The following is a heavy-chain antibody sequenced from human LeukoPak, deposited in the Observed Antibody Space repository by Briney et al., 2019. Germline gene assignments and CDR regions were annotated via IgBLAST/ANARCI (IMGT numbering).Heavy chain of an antibody. D-gene: IGHD6-13*01. CDR3: AVGAAGLDY. V-gene: IGHV3-74*01. Sequence: PGGSLRLSCAASGLTFSSYWMHWVRHAPGKGLVWVTRINSDGSSISYVDSVKGRFTISRDKAKNTLYLQMNSLRAEDTAVYYCAVGAAGLDYWGQGILVTVSS. J-gene: IGHJ4*02. CDR2: INSDGSSI. CDR1: GLTFSSYW.